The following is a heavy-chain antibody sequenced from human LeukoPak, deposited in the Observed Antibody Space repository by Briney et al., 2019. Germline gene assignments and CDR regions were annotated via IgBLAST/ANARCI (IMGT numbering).Heavy chain of an antibody. CDR3: AKDRKVYQD. D-gene: IGHD2-8*01. J-gene: IGHJ4*02. V-gene: IGHV3-30-3*01. CDR1: GFTFSSNA. CDR2: ISYDGNNK. Sequence: PGGSLRLSCAASGFTFSSNAMHWVRQAPGKGLEWVAVISYDGNNKYYADSVKGRFTISRDNSKNTVYLQMNSLRAEDTAVYYCAKDRKVYQDWGQGTLVTVSS.